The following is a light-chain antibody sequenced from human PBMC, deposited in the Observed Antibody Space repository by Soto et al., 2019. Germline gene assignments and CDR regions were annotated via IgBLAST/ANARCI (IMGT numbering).Light chain of an antibody. CDR1: SGAVTNGDY. J-gene: IGLJ1*01. CDR3: LLSYNGPYV. Sequence: QAVFTQDHALTVCPGGTVTLSCGPSSGAVTNGDYPYWFQQKPGQPPRTLIYDTTNRHSWTPARFSGSLLGGKAALTLSGAQPEDEAEYYCLLSYNGPYVYGTGTKLTV. CDR2: DTT. V-gene: IGLV7-46*01.